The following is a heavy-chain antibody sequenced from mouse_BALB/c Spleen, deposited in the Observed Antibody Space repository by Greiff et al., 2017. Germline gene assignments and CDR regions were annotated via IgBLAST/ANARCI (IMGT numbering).Heavy chain of an antibody. CDR3: ARSITTASTWFAY. J-gene: IGHJ3*01. D-gene: IGHD1-2*01. CDR1: GFTFSSFG. Sequence: EVQLVESGGGLVQPGGSRKLSCAASGFTFSSFGMHWVRQAPEKGLEWVAYISSGSSTIYYADTVKGRFTISRDNPKNTLFLQMTSLRSEDTAMYYCARSITTASTWFAYWGQGTLVTVSA. CDR2: ISSGSSTI. V-gene: IGHV5-17*02.